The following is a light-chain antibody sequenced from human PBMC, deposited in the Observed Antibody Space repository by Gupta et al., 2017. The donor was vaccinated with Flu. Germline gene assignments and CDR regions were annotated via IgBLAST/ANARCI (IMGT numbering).Light chain of an antibody. Sequence: DIQMTQSPSSLSAIVGDRVTITCRASQGIRNALACFQQKPGKVPKLLISAASDLHSGVPSRFSGSGSGTDFTLTISSLQPEDVATYYCLNHNGAPSTFGPGTKVDIK. J-gene: IGKJ3*01. CDR2: AAS. CDR1: QGIRNA. V-gene: IGKV1-27*01. CDR3: LNHNGAPST.